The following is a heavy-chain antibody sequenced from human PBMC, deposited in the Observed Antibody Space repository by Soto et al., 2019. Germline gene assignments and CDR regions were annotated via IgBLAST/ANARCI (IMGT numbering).Heavy chain of an antibody. CDR1: GGSVSSGSYY. V-gene: IGHV4-61*01. CDR3: ARDRATAMVGGFDY. D-gene: IGHD5-18*01. J-gene: IGHJ4*02. CDR2: IYYSGST. Sequence: QVQLQESGPGLVKPSETLSLTCTVSGGSVSSGSYYWSWIRQPPGKGLEWIGYIYYSGSTNYNPSPKSRVTISVDTSKNQFSLKLSSVTAADTAVYYCARDRATAMVGGFDYWGQGTLVTVSS.